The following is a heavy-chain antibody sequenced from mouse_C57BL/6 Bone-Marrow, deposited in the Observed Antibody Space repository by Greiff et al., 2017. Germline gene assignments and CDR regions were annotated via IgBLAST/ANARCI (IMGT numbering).Heavy chain of an antibody. V-gene: IGHV1-15*01. CDR2: IDPETGGT. D-gene: IGHD1-1*01. J-gene: IGHJ4*01. Sequence: VQLQQSGAELVRPGASVTLSCKASGYTFTDYEMHWVKQTPVHGLEWIGAIDPETGGTAYNQKFKGKAILTADKSSSTAYVELRELKSEDSAVYYCTRRRGVYYGSSYYAMDYWGQGTSVTVSS. CDR3: TRRRGVYYGSSYYAMDY. CDR1: GYTFTDYE.